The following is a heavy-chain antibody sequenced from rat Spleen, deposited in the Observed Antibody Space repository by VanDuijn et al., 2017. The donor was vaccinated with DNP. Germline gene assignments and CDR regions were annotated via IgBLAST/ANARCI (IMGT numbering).Heavy chain of an antibody. V-gene: IGHV6-6*01. CDR1: GFTFNTAW. CDR3: ATMYTTRIIEDY. CDR2: IKAKSNNYAT. Sequence: EVQVMESGGGLVQPGNSLKLSCATSGFTFNTAWMYWYRQFPEKRLEWVARIKAKSNNYATDYTESVKGRFTISRDDSKSSTYLQMNNLKEEDTAIYYCATMYTTRIIEDYWGQGVMVTVSS. J-gene: IGHJ2*01. D-gene: IGHD1-6*01.